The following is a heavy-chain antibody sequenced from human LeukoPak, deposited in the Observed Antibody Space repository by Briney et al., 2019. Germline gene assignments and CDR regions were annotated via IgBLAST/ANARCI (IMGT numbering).Heavy chain of an antibody. CDR3: ARLTIGYSSGWSFDY. D-gene: IGHD6-19*01. J-gene: IGHJ4*02. Sequence: GESLKISCKGSGCSFTSYWIGWVRQMPGKGLERMGIIYPGDSDTRYSPSFQGQVTISADKSISTAYLQWSSLKASDTAMYYCARLTIGYSSGWSFDYWGQGTLVTVSS. CDR1: GCSFTSYW. V-gene: IGHV5-51*01. CDR2: IYPGDSDT.